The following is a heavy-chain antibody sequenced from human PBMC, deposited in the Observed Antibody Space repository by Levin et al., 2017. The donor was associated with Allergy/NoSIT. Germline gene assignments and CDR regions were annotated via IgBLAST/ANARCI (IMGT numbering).Heavy chain of an antibody. V-gene: IGHV3-33*07. Sequence: GGSLRLSCAASGFTFSSFDMYWVRQAPGKGLEWVAVIWYDGSNKYYADSVKGRFTISRDNSKNTLYLQMNSLRAEDTAVYHCANSVHVSGSYLLDWGQGTLVTVSS. CDR2: IWYDGSNK. CDR3: ANSVHVSGSYLLD. D-gene: IGHD3-10*01. CDR1: GFTFSSFD. J-gene: IGHJ4*02.